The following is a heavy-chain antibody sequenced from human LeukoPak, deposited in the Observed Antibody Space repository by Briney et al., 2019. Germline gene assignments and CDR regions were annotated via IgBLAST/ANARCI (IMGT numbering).Heavy chain of an antibody. CDR2: ISGSGGTT. J-gene: IGHJ6*02. Sequence: GGSLRLSCAVSGFTFGIYAMTWVRQAPGRGLEWVSTISGSGGTTHFADSVRGRFTISRDNSGSTLYLQMNSLRAEDTAVYYCAKAPSNYGDYGLRYYYYGMDVWGQGTTVTVSS. V-gene: IGHV3-23*01. CDR1: GFTFGIYA. CDR3: AKAPSNYGDYGLRYYYYGMDV. D-gene: IGHD4-17*01.